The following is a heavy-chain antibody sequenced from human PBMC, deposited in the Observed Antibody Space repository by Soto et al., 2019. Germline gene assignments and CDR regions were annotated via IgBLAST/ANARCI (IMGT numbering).Heavy chain of an antibody. CDR2: IYPGDSDI. Sequence: EVRLVQSGAEAKKPGESLKISCKGFGYNLTSHWIGWVRQMPGKGLESMGIIYPGDSDIRYNPSFQGHVTISADNSIDTAYLQWASLKASDSAIYYCASLKTSVARNAYHIWGQGTKVSVSS. V-gene: IGHV5-51*01. D-gene: IGHD6-19*01. CDR1: GYNLTSHW. J-gene: IGHJ3*02. CDR3: ASLKTSVARNAYHI.